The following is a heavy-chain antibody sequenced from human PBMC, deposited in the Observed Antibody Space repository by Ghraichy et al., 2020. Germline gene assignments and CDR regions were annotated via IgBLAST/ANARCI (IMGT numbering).Heavy chain of an antibody. V-gene: IGHV1-18*01. CDR3: TRGGMTVGGDTMTPLFDL. Sequence: ASVKVSCKASGYIFSNYGISWVRQAPGQGLEWMGWISVSNGKIKYAQKMQSRVTMTTDTSTNTAYMDLRSLRSDDTAVYYCTRGGMTVGGDTMTPLFDLWGQGTLVTVSS. CDR2: ISVSNGKI. J-gene: IGHJ4*02. D-gene: IGHD3-16*01. CDR1: GYIFSNYG.